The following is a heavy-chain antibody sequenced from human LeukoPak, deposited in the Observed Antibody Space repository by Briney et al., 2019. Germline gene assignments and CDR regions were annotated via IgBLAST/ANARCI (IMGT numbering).Heavy chain of an antibody. Sequence: ASETLSLTCTVSGGSISSYYWSWIRQPPGKGLEWIGYIYYSGSTNYNPSLKSRVTISVDTSKNQFSLKLSSVTAADTAVYHCAREGIAVAGPYYYYYMDVWGKGTTVTVSS. J-gene: IGHJ6*03. CDR3: AREGIAVAGPYYYYYMDV. CDR2: IYYSGST. CDR1: GGSISSYY. D-gene: IGHD6-19*01. V-gene: IGHV4-59*01.